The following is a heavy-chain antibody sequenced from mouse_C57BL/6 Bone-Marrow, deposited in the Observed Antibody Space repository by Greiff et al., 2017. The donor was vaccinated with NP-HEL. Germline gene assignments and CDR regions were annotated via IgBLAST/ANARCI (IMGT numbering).Heavy chain of an antibody. J-gene: IGHJ1*03. V-gene: IGHV1-52*01. CDR3: ARSVLDYDVYWYFDV. D-gene: IGHD2-4*01. CDR1: GYTFTSYW. Sequence: QVQLQQPGAELVRPGSSVKLSCKASGYTFTSYWMHWVKQRPIQGLEWIGNIDPSDSETHYNQKFKDKATLTVDKSSSTAYMQLSSLTSEDSAVYYCARSVLDYDVYWYFDVWGTGTTVTVSS. CDR2: IDPSDSET.